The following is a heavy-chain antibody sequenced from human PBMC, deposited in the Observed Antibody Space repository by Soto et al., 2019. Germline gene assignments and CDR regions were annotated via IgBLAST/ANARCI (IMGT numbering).Heavy chain of an antibody. D-gene: IGHD1-26*01. V-gene: IGHV3-30*18. CDR3: AKEGGLSGSYYISSSYYFDD. Sequence: QVQLVESGGGVVQPGRSLRLSCAASGFTFSSYGMHWVRQAPGKGLEWVAIISYDGSNTYYADSVKGRFTISRDNSKITLYLQMNSLRAEDTSVYYCAKEGGLSGSYYISSSYYFDDWGQGTLVTVSS. CDR2: ISYDGSNT. CDR1: GFTFSSYG. J-gene: IGHJ4*02.